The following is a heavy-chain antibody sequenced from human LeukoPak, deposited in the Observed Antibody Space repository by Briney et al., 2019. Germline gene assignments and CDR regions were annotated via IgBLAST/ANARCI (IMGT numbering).Heavy chain of an antibody. CDR1: GGSVSSTTYY. J-gene: IGHJ4*02. CDR3: ARSGSGWYLDY. V-gene: IGHV4-61*01. D-gene: IGHD6-19*01. CDR2: IYYSGST. Sequence: PSETLSLTCTVSGGSVSSTTYYWSWIRQPPGKGLEWIGYIYYSGSTKYNPSLKSRVTISVDTSKNQFSLKLSSVTAADTAVYYCARSGSGWYLDYWGQGTLVTVSS.